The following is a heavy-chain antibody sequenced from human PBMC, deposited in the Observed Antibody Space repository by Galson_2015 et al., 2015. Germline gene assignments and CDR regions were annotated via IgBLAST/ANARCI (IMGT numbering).Heavy chain of an antibody. D-gene: IGHD2-15*01. CDR1: GFTFSSYA. J-gene: IGHJ6*02. Sequence: SLRLSCAASGFTFSSYAMHWVRQAPGKGLEWVAVISYDGSNKYYADSVKGRFTISRDNSKNTLYLQMNSLRAEDTAVYYCAREVRQCSGGSCYDLYYYYCGMDVWGQGTTVTVSS. CDR3: AREVRQCSGGSCYDLYYYYCGMDV. CDR2: ISYDGSNK. V-gene: IGHV3-30-3*01.